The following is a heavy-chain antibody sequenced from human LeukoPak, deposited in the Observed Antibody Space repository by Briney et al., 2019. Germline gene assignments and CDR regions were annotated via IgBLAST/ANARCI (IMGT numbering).Heavy chain of an antibody. CDR2: ISWNSGST. J-gene: IGHJ3*02. D-gene: IGHD3-10*01. Sequence: GGSLRLSCAASGFTFDDYAMYWVRQAPGKGLEWVSGISWNSGSTGCADSVKGRFTISRDNAKNSLYLQTNSLRAEDTALYYCAKDKSAMVRGVGDAFDIWGQGTMVTVSS. V-gene: IGHV3-9*01. CDR3: AKDKSAMVRGVGDAFDI. CDR1: GFTFDDYA.